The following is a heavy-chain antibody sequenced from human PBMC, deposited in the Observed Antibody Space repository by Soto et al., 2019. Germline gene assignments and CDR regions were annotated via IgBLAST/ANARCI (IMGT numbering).Heavy chain of an antibody. V-gene: IGHV1-46*01. Sequence: ASVKVSCKTSGYTFTNYYIHWVRQAPGQGLEWMGIINPSGGGTSYAQKFQGRVTMTRDTSTSTIYMELSSLRSEDTAVYYCARDSEGATGALDYWGQGTLVTVS. D-gene: IGHD1-26*01. CDR1: GYTFTNYY. CDR3: ARDSEGATGALDY. CDR2: INPSGGGT. J-gene: IGHJ4*02.